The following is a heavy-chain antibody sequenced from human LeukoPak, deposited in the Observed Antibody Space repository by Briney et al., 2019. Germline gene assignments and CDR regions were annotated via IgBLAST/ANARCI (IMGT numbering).Heavy chain of an antibody. J-gene: IGHJ5*02. CDR1: GGSISSYY. Sequence: PSETLSLTCTVSGGSISSYYWSWIRQPPGKGLEWIRYIYYSGSTNYNPSLKSRVTISVDTSKNQFSLKLSSVTAADTAVYYCARITMAYNWFDPWGQGTLVTVSS. CDR3: ARITMAYNWFDP. D-gene: IGHD3-10*01. CDR2: IYYSGST. V-gene: IGHV4-59*08.